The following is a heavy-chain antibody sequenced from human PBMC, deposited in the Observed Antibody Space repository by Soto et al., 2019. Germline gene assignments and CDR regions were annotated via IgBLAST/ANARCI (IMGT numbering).Heavy chain of an antibody. CDR2: ISAHNGNT. V-gene: IGHV1-18*01. J-gene: IGHJ4*02. D-gene: IGHD1-1*01. CDR3: ARGRYGDY. Sequence: QVPLVQSGAEVKKPGASVKVSCKASGYTFTSYGITWVRQAPGQGLEWMGWISAHNGNTDYAQKLQGRVIVTRDTSTSTAYMELRSLIYDDTAVYYCARGRYGDYWGQGALVTVSS. CDR1: GYTFTSYG.